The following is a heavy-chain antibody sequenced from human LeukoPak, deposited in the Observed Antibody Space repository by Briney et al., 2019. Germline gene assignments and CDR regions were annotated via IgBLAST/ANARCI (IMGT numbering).Heavy chain of an antibody. CDR2: IYTSGST. Sequence: SETLSLTCTVSGGSISSYYWSWIRQPAGKGLEWIGRIYTSGSTNYNPSLKSRVTMSVGTSKNQFSLKLSSVTAADTAVYYCAREYSSSWYPNWYFDLWGRGTLVTVSS. CDR3: AREYSSSWYPNWYFDL. J-gene: IGHJ2*01. V-gene: IGHV4-4*07. D-gene: IGHD6-13*01. CDR1: GGSISSYY.